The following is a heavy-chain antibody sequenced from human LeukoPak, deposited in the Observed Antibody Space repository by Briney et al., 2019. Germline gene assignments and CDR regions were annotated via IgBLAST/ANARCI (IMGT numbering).Heavy chain of an antibody. V-gene: IGHV3-30*18. D-gene: IGHD6-13*01. CDR3: AKDVEQQPGDY. CDR1: GFTFSSYG. CDR2: ISYDGSNK. Sequence: PAGRSLRRSCAASGFTFSSYGMHWVRQAPGKGLEWVAVISYDGSNKYYADSVKGRFTISRDNSKNTLYLQMNSLRAEDTAVYYCAKDVEQQPGDYWGQGTLVTVSS. J-gene: IGHJ4*02.